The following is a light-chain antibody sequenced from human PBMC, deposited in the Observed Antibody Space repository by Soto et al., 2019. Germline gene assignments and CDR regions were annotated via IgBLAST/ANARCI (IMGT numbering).Light chain of an antibody. Sequence: QSALTQPASVSGSPGQSTTISCTGTSSDVGGYNYVSWYQQHPGKVPKLILYEVTNRPSGISDRFSGSKSGNTASLTISGLQSDDEADYYCFSYTSSSTYVFGSGTKVTVL. V-gene: IGLV2-14*03. CDR2: EVT. J-gene: IGLJ1*01. CDR3: FSYTSSSTYV. CDR1: SSDVGGYNY.